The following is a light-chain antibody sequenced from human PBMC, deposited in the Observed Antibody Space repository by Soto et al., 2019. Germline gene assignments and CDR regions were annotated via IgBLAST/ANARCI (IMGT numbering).Light chain of an antibody. CDR2: GAS. Sequence: EIVFARFPGTLSFSPGARATLSWRASQSVSSSYLAWYQQKPGQAPRLLIYGASSRATGIPDRFSGSGSGTDFTLTINRLEPEDFAVYYCEQYDKSITFGGGTKVDIK. J-gene: IGKJ4*01. V-gene: IGKV3-20*01. CDR3: EQYDKSIT. CDR1: QSVSSSY.